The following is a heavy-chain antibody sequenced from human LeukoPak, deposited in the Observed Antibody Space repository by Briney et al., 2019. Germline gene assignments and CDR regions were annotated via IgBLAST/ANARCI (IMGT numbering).Heavy chain of an antibody. V-gene: IGHV3-23*01. J-gene: IGHJ4*02. D-gene: IGHD1-1*01. Sequence: GGSLRLSCVAPGFTFSNYAMSWVRQAPGKGLEWVSGITGRSTYYADSVKGRFTISRDISKNTLYVQMNSLRAEDTAVYYCAKVVGTSGWYFDYWGQGTLVTVSS. CDR1: GFTFSNYA. CDR2: ITGRST. CDR3: AKVVGTSGWYFDY.